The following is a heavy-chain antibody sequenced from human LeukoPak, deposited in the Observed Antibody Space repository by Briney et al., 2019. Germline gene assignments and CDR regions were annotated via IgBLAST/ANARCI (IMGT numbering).Heavy chain of an antibody. CDR2: IGNDGSDT. CDR3: ARDGILGSHDY. Sequence: GGSLRLSCAASGFTFSSYWMHWVRQAPGKGLVWVARIGNDGSDTNYADSVKGRFTISRDNAKNTLFLQMKSLRADDTAVYYCARDGILGSHDYWGQGTLVTVSS. J-gene: IGHJ4*02. D-gene: IGHD3-3*02. V-gene: IGHV3-74*01. CDR1: GFTFSSYW.